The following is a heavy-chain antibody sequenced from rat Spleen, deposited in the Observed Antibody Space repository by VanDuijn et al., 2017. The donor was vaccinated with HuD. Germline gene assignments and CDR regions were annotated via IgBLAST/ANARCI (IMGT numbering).Heavy chain of an antibody. CDR3: VRHGSGYGVMDA. CDR2: ISSGGGGT. J-gene: IGHJ4*01. D-gene: IGHD4-3*01. Sequence: EVQLVESGGGLVQPGRSLKLSCAASGFTFSSFPMAWVRQAPKKGLEWVAYISSGGGGTYYPDSVKGRFTISRDNAKSTLYLQMDSLRSEDTASYYCVRHGSGYGVMDAWGQGASVTVSS. CDR1: GFTFSSFP. V-gene: IGHV5-25*01.